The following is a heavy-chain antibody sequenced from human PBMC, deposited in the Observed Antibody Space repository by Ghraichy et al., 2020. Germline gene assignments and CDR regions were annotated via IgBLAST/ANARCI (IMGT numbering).Heavy chain of an antibody. CDR3: ASRDVYCSSTSCYGYFDL. Sequence: SVKVSCKASGGTFSSYAISWVRQAPGQGLEWMGRIIPILGIANYAQKFQGRVTITADKSTSTAYMELSSLRSEDTAVYYCASRDVYCSSTSCYGYFDLWGRGTLVTVSS. D-gene: IGHD2-2*01. V-gene: IGHV1-69*04. CDR1: GGTFSSYA. CDR2: IIPILGIA. J-gene: IGHJ2*01.